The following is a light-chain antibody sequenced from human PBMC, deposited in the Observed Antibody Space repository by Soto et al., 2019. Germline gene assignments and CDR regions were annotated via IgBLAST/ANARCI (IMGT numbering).Light chain of an antibody. CDR2: WAS. Sequence: DIVMTQSPDSLAVSLGERATINCKSSQSVLYSSNNKNYLAWYQQKPGQPPKLLIYWASTRESGVPDRFSGSGSETDFTLTISSLQAEDAAVYYCQQYYSTPQTFGQGTKVEIK. J-gene: IGKJ1*01. CDR3: QQYYSTPQT. CDR1: QSVLYSSNNKNY. V-gene: IGKV4-1*01.